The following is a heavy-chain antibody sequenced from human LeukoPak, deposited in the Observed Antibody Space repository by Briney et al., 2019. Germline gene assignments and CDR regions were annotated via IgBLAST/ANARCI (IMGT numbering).Heavy chain of an antibody. J-gene: IGHJ4*02. Sequence: GGSLRLSCAASGFSFSRFGMNWVRQAPGKGLEWISHISSTSGAVYYADAVKGRFTISRDNSKDTLYLQMDSLRAEDTAVYYCAKGSGSSCYSPCDYWGQGILVTVSS. CDR3: AKGSGSSCYSPCDY. CDR1: GFSFSRFG. CDR2: ISSTSGAV. D-gene: IGHD2-15*01. V-gene: IGHV3-48*01.